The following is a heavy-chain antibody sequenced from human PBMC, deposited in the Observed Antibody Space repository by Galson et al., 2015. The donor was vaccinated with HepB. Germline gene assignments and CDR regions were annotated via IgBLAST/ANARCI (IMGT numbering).Heavy chain of an antibody. CDR1: GGTFSSYA. CDR2: IIPIFGTA. CDR3: ARDRDYSNYASVYYYYYGMDV. D-gene: IGHD4-11*01. J-gene: IGHJ6*02. Sequence: SVKVSCKASGGTFSSYAISWVRQAPGQGLEWMGGIIPIFGTANYAQKFQGRVTITADESTSTAYMELSSPRSEDTAVYYCARDRDYSNYASVYYYYYGMDVWGQGTTVTVSS. V-gene: IGHV1-69*13.